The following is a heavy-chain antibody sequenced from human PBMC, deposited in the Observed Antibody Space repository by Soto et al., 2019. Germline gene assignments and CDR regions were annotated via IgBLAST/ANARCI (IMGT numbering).Heavy chain of an antibody. V-gene: IGHV1-8*01. CDR1: GYTFTSYD. CDR2: MNPNNGNT. CDR3: ARPKDYRDCLDS. J-gene: IGHJ5*01. D-gene: IGHD4-17*01. Sequence: ASVKVSCKASGYTFTSYDINWVRQATGQGLEWMGWMNPNNGNTDYPQKFQGRVTITTDTSTSTAYMELSSLRSEDTAVYYCARPKDYRDCLDSWGQGTLVTVSS.